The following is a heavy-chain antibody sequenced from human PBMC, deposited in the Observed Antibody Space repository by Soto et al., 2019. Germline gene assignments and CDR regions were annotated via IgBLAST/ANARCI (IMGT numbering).Heavy chain of an antibody. V-gene: IGHV3-30-3*01. Sequence: QVQLVESGGGVVQPGRSPRLSCAASGFTFSSYAMHWVRQAPGKGLEWVAVISYDGSNKYYADSVKGRFTISRDNSKNTLYLQMNSLRAEDTAVYYCARPVEMAHYYYGMDVWGQGTTVTVSS. CDR3: ARPVEMAHYYYGMDV. J-gene: IGHJ6*02. CDR2: ISYDGSNK. CDR1: GFTFSSYA. D-gene: IGHD5-12*01.